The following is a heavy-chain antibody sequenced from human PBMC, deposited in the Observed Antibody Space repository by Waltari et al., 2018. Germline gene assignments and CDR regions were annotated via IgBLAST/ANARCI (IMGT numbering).Heavy chain of an antibody. CDR2: RSHDATVA. J-gene: IGHJ4*02. CDR3: ARDPTVGHPDYFDY. Sequence: QVQLVESGGGVVQPGRSLRLSCAASGFTFSNYAMHWVRQAPGKGLGWGAVRSHDATVAYYADSVKGRLTISRDNPENTLYLQMNSLRGEDTAVYYCARDPTVGHPDYFDYWGQGTLVTVSS. V-gene: IGHV3-30*04. CDR1: GFTFSNYA. D-gene: IGHD4-4*01.